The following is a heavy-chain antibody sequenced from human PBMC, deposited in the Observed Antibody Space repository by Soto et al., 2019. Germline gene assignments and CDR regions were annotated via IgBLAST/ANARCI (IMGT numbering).Heavy chain of an antibody. Sequence: SGTLCLTCTVSGFSISSGDYYWSCIRQPPGKCLEWIGYIYYSGSTYYDPSLKSRVTISVDTSKNQFSLKLSSVTAADTAVYYCARTNIVVVQAPMYNWFDTWGQGTLVTXS. CDR1: GFSISSGDYY. J-gene: IGHJ5*02. V-gene: IGHV4-30-4*01. CDR3: ARTNIVVVQAPMYNWFDT. CDR2: IYYSGST. D-gene: IGHD2-2*01.